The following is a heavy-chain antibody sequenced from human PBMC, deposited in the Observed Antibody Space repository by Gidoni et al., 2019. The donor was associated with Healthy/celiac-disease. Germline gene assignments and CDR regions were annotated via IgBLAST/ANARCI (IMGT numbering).Heavy chain of an antibody. D-gene: IGHD1-26*01. CDR1: SSYG. Sequence: SSYGMHWVRQAPGKGLEWVAVIWYDGSNKYYADSVKGRFTISRDNSKNTLYLQMNSLRAEDTAVYYCARDGWGELIYAFDIWGQGTMVTVSS. CDR2: IWYDGSNK. V-gene: IGHV3-33*01. J-gene: IGHJ3*02. CDR3: ARDGWGELIYAFDI.